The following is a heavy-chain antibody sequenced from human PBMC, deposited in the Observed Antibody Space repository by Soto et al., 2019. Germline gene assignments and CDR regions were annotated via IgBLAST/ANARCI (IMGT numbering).Heavy chain of an antibody. D-gene: IGHD3-10*01. J-gene: IGHJ6*02. CDR1: GGSISSYY. Sequence: PSETLSLTCTVSGGSISSYYWNWIRQPPGKGLEWIGEINHSGGTNYNPSLKSRVTISVDTSKNQFSLKLSSVTAADTAVYYCARIGNGSGSYRVYYYGMDVWGQGTTVTV. CDR3: ARIGNGSGSYRVYYYGMDV. V-gene: IGHV4-34*01. CDR2: INHSGGT.